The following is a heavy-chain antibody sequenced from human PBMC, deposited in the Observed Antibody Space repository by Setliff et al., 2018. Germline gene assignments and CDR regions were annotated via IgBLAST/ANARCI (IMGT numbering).Heavy chain of an antibody. CDR1: GYTFTGYY. CDR3: ARVRQGYYDSSGYNYGYSFDI. D-gene: IGHD3-22*01. Sequence: GASVKVSCKASGYTFTGYYMHWVRQAPGQGLEWMGWINPNSGGTNYAQKFQGWVTMTRDTSISTAYMELSRLRSDDTAVYYCARVRQGYYDSSGYNYGYSFDIWGQGTMVT. V-gene: IGHV1-2*04. J-gene: IGHJ3*02. CDR2: INPNSGGT.